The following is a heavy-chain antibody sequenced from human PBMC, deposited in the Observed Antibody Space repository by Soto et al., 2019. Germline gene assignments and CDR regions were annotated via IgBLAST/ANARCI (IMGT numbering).Heavy chain of an antibody. CDR1: GYTFTSYG. CDR3: AYDSLTGYQPY. J-gene: IGHJ4*02. D-gene: IGHD3-9*01. CDR2: ISAYNGQT. Sequence: ASVKVSCKTSGYTFTSYGITWVLQAPGQGLEYMGWISAYNGQTNYAPNLQGRVTLTTDRSTSTSYMDLRSLRSDDTAVYYCAYDSLTGYQPYWGQGTLVTVSS. V-gene: IGHV1-18*01.